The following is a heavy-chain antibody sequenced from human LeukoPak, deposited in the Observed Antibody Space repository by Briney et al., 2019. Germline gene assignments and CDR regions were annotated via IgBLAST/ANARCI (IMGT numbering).Heavy chain of an antibody. J-gene: IGHJ5*02. Sequence: GGSLRLSCAASGFTFSSYAMRWVRQAPGKGLEWVAVISYDGSNKYYADSVKGRFTISRDNSKNTLYLQMNSLRAEDTAVYYCARDPVWFDPWGQGTLVTVSS. CDR2: ISYDGSNK. CDR3: ARDPVWFDP. CDR1: GFTFSSYA. V-gene: IGHV3-30-3*01.